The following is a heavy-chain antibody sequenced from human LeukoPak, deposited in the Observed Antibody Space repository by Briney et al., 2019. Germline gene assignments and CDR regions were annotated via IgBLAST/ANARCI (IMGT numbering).Heavy chain of an antibody. D-gene: IGHD2-2*02. CDR3: ARHGEVVVPAAIEDWFDP. V-gene: IGHV4-59*08. CDR2: IYYSGST. CDR1: GGSISGYY. J-gene: IGHJ5*02. Sequence: SETLSLTCTVSGGSISGYYWSWIRQPPGKGLEWIGYIYYSGSTNYNPSLKSRVTISVDTSKNQFSLKLSSVTAADTAVYYCARHGEVVVPAAIEDWFDPWGQGTLVTVSS.